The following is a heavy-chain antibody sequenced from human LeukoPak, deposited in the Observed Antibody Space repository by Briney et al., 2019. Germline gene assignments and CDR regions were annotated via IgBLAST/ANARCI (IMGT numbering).Heavy chain of an antibody. J-gene: IGHJ4*02. CDR1: GYTFTSYG. V-gene: IGHV1-18*01. CDR3: ASLYGSGSPFDY. CDR2: ISAYNGNT. Sequence: GASVKVSCKAPGYTFTSYGISWVRQAPGQGLEWMGWISAYNGNTNYAQKLQGRVTMTTDTSTTTAYMELRSLRSDDTAVYYCASLYGSGSPFDYWGQGTLVTVSS. D-gene: IGHD3-10*01.